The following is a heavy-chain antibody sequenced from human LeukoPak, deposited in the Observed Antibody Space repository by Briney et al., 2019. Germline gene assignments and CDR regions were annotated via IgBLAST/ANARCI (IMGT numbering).Heavy chain of an antibody. D-gene: IGHD3-3*01. V-gene: IGHV4-38-2*02. CDR2: IYHSGST. CDR1: GYSISSGYY. J-gene: IGHJ3*01. Sequence: PSETLSLTCTVSGYSISSGYYWGWIRQPPGKGLDWIGSIYHSGSTHYNPSLKSRVTISVDTSKNQFSLKLSSVTAADTAVYYCARHKTVTYDVFDLWGRGTMVTVSS. CDR3: ARHKTVTYDVFDL.